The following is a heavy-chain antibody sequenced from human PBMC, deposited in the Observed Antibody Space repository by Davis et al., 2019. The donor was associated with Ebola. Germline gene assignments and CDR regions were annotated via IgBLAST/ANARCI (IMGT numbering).Heavy chain of an antibody. CDR3: ARTAYYYDSSGYYLDY. V-gene: IGHV3-30-3*01. Sequence: PGGSLRLSCAASGFTFSSYAMHWVRQAPGKGLEWVAVISYDGSNKYYADSVKGRFTISRDNSKNTLYLQMNSLRAEDTAVYYCARTAYYYDSSGYYLDYWGQGTLVTVSS. CDR1: GFTFSSYA. CDR2: ISYDGSNK. D-gene: IGHD3-22*01. J-gene: IGHJ4*02.